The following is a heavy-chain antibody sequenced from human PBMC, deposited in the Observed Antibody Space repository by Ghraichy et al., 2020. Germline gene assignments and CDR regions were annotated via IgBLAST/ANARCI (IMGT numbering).Heavy chain of an antibody. Sequence: SGPTLVKPTQTLTLTCTFSGFSLNTGGMRVSWIRQPPGKALEWLARIDWDDDKFYSTSLKTRLTISKDTSKNQVVLIMTNMDPVDTATYYCARLYCSGGSCYFDYWGQGTLVTVSS. CDR1: GFSLNTGGMR. J-gene: IGHJ4*02. V-gene: IGHV2-70*04. CDR3: ARLYCSGGSCYFDY. D-gene: IGHD2-15*01. CDR2: IDWDDDK.